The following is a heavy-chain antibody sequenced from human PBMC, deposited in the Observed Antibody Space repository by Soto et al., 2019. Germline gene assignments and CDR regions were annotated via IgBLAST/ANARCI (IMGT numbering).Heavy chain of an antibody. D-gene: IGHD6-19*01. J-gene: IGHJ5*02. CDR1: GGTFSSYA. CDR2: IIPIFGTA. Sequence: SVKVSCKASGGTFSSYAISWVRQAPGQGLEWMGGIIPIFGTANYAQKFQGRVTITADESTSTAYMELSSLRSEDTAVYYCARDRIGEAGTVTDWFDPWGQGTLVTVSS. CDR3: ARDRIGEAGTVTDWFDP. V-gene: IGHV1-69*13.